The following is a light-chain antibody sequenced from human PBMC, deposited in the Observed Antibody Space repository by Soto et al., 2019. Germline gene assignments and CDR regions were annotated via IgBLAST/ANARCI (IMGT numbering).Light chain of an antibody. CDR1: QSVSTF. CDR3: QQYSSSSVNT. CDR2: RQS. V-gene: IGKV1-5*03. J-gene: IGKJ2*01. Sequence: DIQMTQSPSTLSASVGDTVTISCRASQSVSTFLAWYQQNPGKAPKVLIYRQSILQSGVPSRFSGSGSETEFTLTISSLQPDDFVTYYCQQYSSSSVNTFGQGTKVE.